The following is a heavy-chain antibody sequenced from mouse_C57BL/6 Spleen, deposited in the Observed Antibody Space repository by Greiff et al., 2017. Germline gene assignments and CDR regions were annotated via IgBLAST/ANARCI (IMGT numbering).Heavy chain of an antibody. CDR2: ISSGGSYT. J-gene: IGHJ2*01. D-gene: IGHD1-1*01. CDR1: GFTFSSYG. Sequence: EVQLVESGGDLVKPGGSLKLSCAASGFTFSSYGMSWVRQTPDKRLEWVATISSGGSYTSYPDSVKGRFTISRDNAKNTPYLQMSSLKSENTAMYYCARLTTVVATYYFDYWGQGTTLTVSS. CDR3: ARLTTVVATYYFDY. V-gene: IGHV5-6*01.